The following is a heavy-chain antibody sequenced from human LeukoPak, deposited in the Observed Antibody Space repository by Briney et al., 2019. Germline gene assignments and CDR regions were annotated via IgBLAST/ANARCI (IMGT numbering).Heavy chain of an antibody. CDR2: ISWNSGNI. Sequence: GGSLRPSCAASGFTFDDYAMHWVRQAPGQGLEWVSGISWNSGNIAYADSVRGRFTITRDNAKNSLYLQMNSLSAEDTALYYCAKDKSADYYYGMDVWGQGTTVTVSS. CDR1: GFTFDDYA. CDR3: AKDKSADYYYGMDV. V-gene: IGHV3-9*01. J-gene: IGHJ6*02. D-gene: IGHD4/OR15-4a*01.